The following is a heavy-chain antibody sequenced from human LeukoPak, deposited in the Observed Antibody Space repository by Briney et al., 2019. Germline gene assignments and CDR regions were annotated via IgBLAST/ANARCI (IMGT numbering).Heavy chain of an antibody. J-gene: IGHJ6*03. V-gene: IGHV1-8*01. CDR1: GYTFTSYD. CDR2: MNPNSGNT. Sequence: ASVKVSCKASGYTFTSYDINWVRQATGQGLEWMGWMNPNSGNTGYAQKFQGRVTTTRNTSISTAYMELSSLRSEDTAVYYCAIRYGSGEKYYYYYYYMDVWGKGTTVTVSS. D-gene: IGHD3-10*01. CDR3: AIRYGSGEKYYYYYYYMDV.